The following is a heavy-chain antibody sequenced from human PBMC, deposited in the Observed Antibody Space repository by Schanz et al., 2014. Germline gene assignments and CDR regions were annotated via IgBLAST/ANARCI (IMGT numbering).Heavy chain of an antibody. J-gene: IGHJ4*02. CDR2: IGSSSSRI. CDR3: ARSRSGFYFDY. Sequence: EVQLVESGGGLVQPGGSLRLSCAASGFTFSSNSMNWVRQAPGKGLEWISYIGSSSSRIDHADSVKGRFTISRDNAKNSLYLQMNSLRAEDTAVYYCARSRSGFYFDYCGQGTLVNVSS. V-gene: IGHV3-48*01. CDR1: GFTFSSNS. D-gene: IGHD1-26*01.